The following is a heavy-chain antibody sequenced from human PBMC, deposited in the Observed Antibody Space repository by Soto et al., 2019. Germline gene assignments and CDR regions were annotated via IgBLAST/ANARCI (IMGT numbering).Heavy chain of an antibody. CDR3: ARGIGVVVAGGLDY. Sequence: EVQLVESGGGLVQPGGSLRLSCAASGFTFSSYWMHWVRQAPGKGLMWVSRINTDGSSTSYADSVKGRFTISRDNAKNTLYLQMNSLRAEDTAVYYCARGIGVVVAGGLDYWGQETLVTVSS. D-gene: IGHD6-19*01. CDR1: GFTFSSYW. CDR2: INTDGSST. V-gene: IGHV3-74*01. J-gene: IGHJ4*02.